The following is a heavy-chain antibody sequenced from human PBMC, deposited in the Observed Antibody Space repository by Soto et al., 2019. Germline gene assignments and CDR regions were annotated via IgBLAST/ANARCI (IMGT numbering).Heavy chain of an antibody. CDR1: GGSISSSSYC. V-gene: IGHV4-39*01. D-gene: IGHD2-2*01. Sequence: PSETLSLTCTVSGGSISSSSYCWGWIRQPPGKELEWIGSIYYSGSTYYNPSLKSRVTISVDTSKNQFSLKLSSVTAADTAVYYCARRIVVVPAATDDKYNWFDPWGQGTLVTVSS. CDR2: IYYSGST. CDR3: ARRIVVVPAATDDKYNWFDP. J-gene: IGHJ5*02.